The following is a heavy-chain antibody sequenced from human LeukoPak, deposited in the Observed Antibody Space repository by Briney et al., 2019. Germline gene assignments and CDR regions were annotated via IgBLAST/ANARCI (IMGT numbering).Heavy chain of an antibody. CDR3: ARGGTSANFQH. CDR1: GGSISSGGYF. V-gene: IGHV4-31*03. CDR2: IYYSGST. Sequence: SETLSLTCTVSGGSISSGGYFWSWIRQHPGKGLEWIGYIYYSGSTHYNPSLQSRVSISVDMSKNQFSLKLSSVTAADTAVYYCARGGTSANFQHWGQGTLLTVSS. J-gene: IGHJ1*01.